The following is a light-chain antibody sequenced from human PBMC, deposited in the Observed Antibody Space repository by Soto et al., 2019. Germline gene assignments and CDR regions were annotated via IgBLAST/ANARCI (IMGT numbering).Light chain of an antibody. Sequence: DIQMTQSPSTLSASVGDRVTITCRARQSISSWLAWYQQKPGKAPKLLIYKASSLESGDPSRFSGSGSGTEFTLTISSLQPDDFATYYCQQYNRYSWTFGQGTKVEIK. V-gene: IGKV1-5*03. CDR2: KAS. CDR1: QSISSW. J-gene: IGKJ1*01. CDR3: QQYNRYSWT.